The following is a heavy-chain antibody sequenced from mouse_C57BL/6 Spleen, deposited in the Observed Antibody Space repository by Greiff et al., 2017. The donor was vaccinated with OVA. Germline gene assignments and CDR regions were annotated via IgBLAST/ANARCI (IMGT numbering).Heavy chain of an antibody. CDR3: TREGVYYYGSSPPWFAY. CDR1: GFTFSSYA. CDR2: ISSGGDYI. D-gene: IGHD1-1*01. J-gene: IGHJ3*01. V-gene: IGHV5-9-1*02. Sequence: EVQLVESGEGLVKPGGSLKLSCAASGFTFSSYAMSWVRQTPEKRLEWVAYISSGGDYIYYADTVKGRFTISRDNARNTLYLQMSSLKSEDTAMYYCTREGVYYYGSSPPWFAYWGQGTLVTVSA.